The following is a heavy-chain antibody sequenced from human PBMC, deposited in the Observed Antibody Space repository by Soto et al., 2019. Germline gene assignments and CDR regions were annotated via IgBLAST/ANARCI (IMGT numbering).Heavy chain of an antibody. CDR1: GFTFSNYG. CDR3: ERRDDAFQL. Sequence: QVQLVESGGGVVQPGTSLRLSCVASGFTFSNYGIHWVRQAPGRGLEWVAVIWHDGSQKYLTDSVRGRFTISRDNSKNTVYLHMNSLRVEDTAVYNCERRDDAFQLWGRGTRVTVSS. CDR2: IWHDGSQK. V-gene: IGHV3-33*01. J-gene: IGHJ3*01.